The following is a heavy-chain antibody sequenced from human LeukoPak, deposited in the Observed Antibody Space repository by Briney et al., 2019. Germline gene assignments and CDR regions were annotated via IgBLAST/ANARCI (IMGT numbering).Heavy chain of an antibody. D-gene: IGHD3-22*01. J-gene: IGHJ5*02. CDR2: INPSSGGT. CDR3: ARDDNSGYYSGP. Sequence: RASVKVSCKASGYTFTSYGISWVRQAPGQGLEWMGRINPSSGGTNYAQKFQGRVTMTRDTSISTAYMELSRLRSDDTAVYYCARDDNSGYYSGPWGQGTLVTVSS. V-gene: IGHV1-2*06. CDR1: GYTFTSYG.